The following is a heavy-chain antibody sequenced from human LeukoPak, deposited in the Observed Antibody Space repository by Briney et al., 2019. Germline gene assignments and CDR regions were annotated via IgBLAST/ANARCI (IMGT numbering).Heavy chain of an antibody. CDR3: AREDCSGGSCESRYYGMDV. J-gene: IGHJ6*02. CDR1: GGTFSSYA. D-gene: IGHD2-15*01. V-gene: IGHV1-69*13. CDR2: INPIFGTA. Sequence: SVKVSCKASGGTFSSYAISWVRQAPGQGLEWMGGINPIFGTANYAQKFQGRVTITSDESTSTAYMELSSLRSEDTAVYYCAREDCSGGSCESRYYGMDVWGQGTTVTVSS.